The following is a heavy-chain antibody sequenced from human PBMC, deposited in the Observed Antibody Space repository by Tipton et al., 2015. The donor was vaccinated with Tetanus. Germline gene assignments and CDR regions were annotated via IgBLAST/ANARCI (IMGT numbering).Heavy chain of an antibody. D-gene: IGHD6-25*01. V-gene: IGHV4-61*01. CDR2: IYYTGST. CDR1: GGSVSNGSYY. CDR3: ARDDGYPGLSS. Sequence: GLVKPSETLSLTCNVSGGSVSNGSYYWNWIRQPPGKGLEWVGHIYYTGSTDYNPSLKSRVTISADTTKNLFSLKLRSVTAADAAVYFCARDDGYPGLSSWGQGALVAVSS. J-gene: IGHJ5*02.